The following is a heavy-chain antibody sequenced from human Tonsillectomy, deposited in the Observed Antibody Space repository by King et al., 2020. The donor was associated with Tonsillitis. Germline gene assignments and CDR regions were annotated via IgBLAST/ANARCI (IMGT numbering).Heavy chain of an antibody. CDR2: ISGSGGST. CDR3: SKWAPGIAVAGSGAFDY. J-gene: IGHJ4*02. CDR1: GFTFSRYA. D-gene: IGHD6-19*01. V-gene: IGHV3-23*01. Sequence: VQSGGSLRLSCAASGFTFSRYAMSWVRQAPGKGLEWGSGISGSGGSTYYADSVKDRFTISRDNSKNMLYLQMNSLRAEDTAVYYCSKWAPGIAVAGSGAFDYWGQGTLVTVSS.